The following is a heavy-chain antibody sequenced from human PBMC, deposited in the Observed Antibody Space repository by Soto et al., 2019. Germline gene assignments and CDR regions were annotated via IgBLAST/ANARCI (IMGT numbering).Heavy chain of an antibody. J-gene: IGHJ4*02. Sequence: EVQVLESGGGLVQPGGSLRLSCAATGFTFSDFAMSWVRQAPGKGLEWVSRIYGGGNGPHYADSVKGRVIISRDNSKNTLYLQMNSLRAEDTAVYYCAKMEGMDPWAYSFDYWGQGTRVTVSS. D-gene: IGHD2-2*03. CDR3: AKMEGMDPWAYSFDY. CDR2: IYGGGNGP. V-gene: IGHV3-23*01. CDR1: GFTFSDFA.